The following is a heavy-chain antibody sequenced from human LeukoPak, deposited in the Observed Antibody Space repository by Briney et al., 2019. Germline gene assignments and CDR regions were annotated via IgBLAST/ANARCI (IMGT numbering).Heavy chain of an antibody. Sequence: SETLSLTCTVSGGSISSSSYYWGWIRQPPGKGLKWIGSIYYSGSTYYNPSLKSRVTISVDTSKNQFSLKLSSVTAADTAVYYCARVIGSSWVNWFDPWGQGTLVTVSS. J-gene: IGHJ5*02. D-gene: IGHD6-13*01. CDR1: GGSISSSSYY. CDR2: IYYSGST. CDR3: ARVIGSSWVNWFDP. V-gene: IGHV4-39*07.